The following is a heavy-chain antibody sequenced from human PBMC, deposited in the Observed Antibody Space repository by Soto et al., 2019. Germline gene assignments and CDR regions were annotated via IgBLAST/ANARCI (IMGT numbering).Heavy chain of an antibody. Sequence: EVQLVESGGGLVQPGGSLRLSCAASGFTFSSYAMHWVRQAPGKGLEYVSAISSNGGSTYYANSVKGRFTISRDNSKNTLYLQMGSLRAEDMAVYYCARGADVLGAYYMDVWAKGPRSASP. J-gene: IGHJ6*03. CDR2: ISSNGGST. CDR3: ARGADVLGAYYMDV. CDR1: GFTFSSYA. V-gene: IGHV3-64*01. D-gene: IGHD3-16*01.